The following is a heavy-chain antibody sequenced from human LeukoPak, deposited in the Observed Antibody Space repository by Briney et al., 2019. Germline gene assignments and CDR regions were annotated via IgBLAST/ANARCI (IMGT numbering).Heavy chain of an antibody. Sequence: KPSETLSLTCTVSGGSISSYYWSWIRQPPGKGLEWIGYIYYSGSTNYNPSLKSRVTISVDTSKDQFSLKLSSVTAADTAVYYCARVKRRTYYYGSGSYGFFDYWGQGTLVTVSS. CDR2: IYYSGST. D-gene: IGHD3-10*01. V-gene: IGHV4-59*01. CDR3: ARVKRRTYYYGSGSYGFFDY. CDR1: GGSISSYY. J-gene: IGHJ4*02.